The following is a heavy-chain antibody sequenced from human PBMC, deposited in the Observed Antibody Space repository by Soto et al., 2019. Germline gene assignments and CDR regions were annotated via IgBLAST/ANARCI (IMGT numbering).Heavy chain of an antibody. CDR2: ITNKATT. J-gene: IGHJ4*02. V-gene: IGHV3-72*01. D-gene: IGHD6-19*01. CDR1: GFRFSDHY. Sequence: EVQLVQSGGGSVQPGGSLKLSCAASGFRFSDHYMDWVRQAPGKGLEWVGRITNKATTAAAASVKDRFTISRDDSKDSLYLQMNSLIIEDTTVYYCTRERALAGPDFDYWGQGFLVTVSS. CDR3: TRERALAGPDFDY.